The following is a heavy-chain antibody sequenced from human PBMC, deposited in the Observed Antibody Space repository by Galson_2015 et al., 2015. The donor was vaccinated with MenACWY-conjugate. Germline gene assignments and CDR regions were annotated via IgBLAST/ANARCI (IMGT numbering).Heavy chain of an antibody. D-gene: IGHD2-21*01. Sequence: SLRLSCAASGFTFSSYAMSWVRQAPGKGLEWVSAISGSGGSTYYADSVKGRFTISRDNSKNTLYLQMNSLRAEDTAVYYCAKTGTYFFCGGDCYSDPWGQVPLVPVPS. CDR1: GFTFSSYA. V-gene: IGHV3-23*01. CDR3: AKTGTYFFCGGDCYSDP. CDR2: ISGSGGST. J-gene: IGHJ5*02.